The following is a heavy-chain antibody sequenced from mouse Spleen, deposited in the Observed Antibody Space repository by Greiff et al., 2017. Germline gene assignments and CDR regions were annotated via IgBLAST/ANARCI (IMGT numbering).Heavy chain of an antibody. J-gene: IGHJ4*01. D-gene: IGHD1-1*01. V-gene: IGHV1-64*01. CDR3: ARSPYYYGSSSYAMDY. CDR1: GYTFTSYW. CDR2: IHPNSGST. Sequence: QVQLQQPGAELVKPGASVKLSCKASGYTFTSYWMHWVKQRPGQGLEWIGMIHPNSGSTNYNEKFKSKATLTVDKSSSTAYMQLSSLTSEDSAVYYCARSPYYYGSSSYAMDYWGKGTSVTVSS.